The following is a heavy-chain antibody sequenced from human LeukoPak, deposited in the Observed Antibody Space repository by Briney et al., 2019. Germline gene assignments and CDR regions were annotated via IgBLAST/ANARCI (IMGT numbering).Heavy chain of an antibody. Sequence: SETLSLTCAVYGGSLSGYYCSWIRQPPGKGLEWIGYIYYSGSTNYNPSLKSRVTISVDTSKNQFSLKLSSVTAADTAVYYCARGGLHDSSGYLPGDWGQGTLVTVSS. D-gene: IGHD3-22*01. CDR1: GGSLSGYY. CDR3: ARGGLHDSSGYLPGD. CDR2: IYYSGST. J-gene: IGHJ4*02. V-gene: IGHV4-59*01.